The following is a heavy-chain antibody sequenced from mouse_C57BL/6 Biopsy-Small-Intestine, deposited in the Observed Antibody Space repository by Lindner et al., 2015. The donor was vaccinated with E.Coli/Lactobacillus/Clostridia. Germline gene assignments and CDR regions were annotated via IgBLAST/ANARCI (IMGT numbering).Heavy chain of an antibody. CDR2: IYPRSVNT. V-gene: IGHV1-81*01. Sequence: VQLQESGAELARPGASVKLSCKASGYTFPSYGISWVKQRTGQGLEWIGEIYPRSVNTYYSEKFKGKATLTADKSSNTAYMELRSLTSEDSAVYFCARWNDGYYGDYWGQGTTLTVSS. D-gene: IGHD2-3*01. CDR1: GYTFPSYG. J-gene: IGHJ2*01. CDR3: ARWNDGYYGDY.